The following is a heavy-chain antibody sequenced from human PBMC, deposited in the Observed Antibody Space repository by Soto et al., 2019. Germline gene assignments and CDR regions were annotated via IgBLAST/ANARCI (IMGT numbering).Heavy chain of an antibody. V-gene: IGHV4-59*11. Sequence: PSETLSLTCTISGDSSSNHYWTWIRQSPGKGLEWIGYIFHSGITDYNPSVKSRVTISIDKSRNLVALNLTSVTAADTAVYYCARDRYFYDSRGYYRTLDSWGQGTLVTVSS. D-gene: IGHD3-22*01. CDR3: ARDRYFYDSRGYYRTLDS. J-gene: IGHJ5*01. CDR2: IFHSGIT. CDR1: GDSSSNHY.